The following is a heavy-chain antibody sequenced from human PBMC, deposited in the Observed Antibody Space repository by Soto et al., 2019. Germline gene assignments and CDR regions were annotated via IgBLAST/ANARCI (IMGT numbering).Heavy chain of an antibody. CDR1: GFTFSSYG. J-gene: IGHJ6*02. V-gene: IGHV3-33*01. CDR3: ARAYYDILTGYLLDYSGMDV. Sequence: QVQLVESGGGVVQPGRSLRLSCAASGFTFSSYGMHWVRQAPGKGLEWVAVIWYDGSNKYYADSVKGRFTISRDNSKNPLYPQMNSLGAEDTAVYYCARAYYDILTGYLLDYSGMDVWGQETTVTVSS. D-gene: IGHD3-9*01. CDR2: IWYDGSNK.